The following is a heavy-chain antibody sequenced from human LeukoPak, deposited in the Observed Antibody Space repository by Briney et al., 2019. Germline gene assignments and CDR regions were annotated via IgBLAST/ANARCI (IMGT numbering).Heavy chain of an antibody. V-gene: IGHV4-34*01. CDR1: GGSFSGFY. CDR2: INDSGRT. Sequence: SETLSLTCAVYGGSFSGFYWSWIRQPPGKGLEWIGEINDSGRTTYNTSLKSRVTISVDTSKNQFSLKLSSVTAADTAVYYCARYFDTSAYHYHFDYWGQGTLVTVSS. CDR3: ARYFDTSAYHYHFDY. D-gene: IGHD3-22*01. J-gene: IGHJ4*02.